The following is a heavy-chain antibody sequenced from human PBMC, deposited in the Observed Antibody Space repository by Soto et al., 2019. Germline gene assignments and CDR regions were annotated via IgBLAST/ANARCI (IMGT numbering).Heavy chain of an antibody. V-gene: IGHV3-23*01. D-gene: IGHD2-15*01. CDR1: GFTFSSYA. CDR2: TSGSGGST. Sequence: EVQLLESGGGLVQPGGSLRLSCAASGFTFSSYAMSWVRQAPGKGLEWVSATSGSGGSTYYADSVKGRFTISRDNSKNTLYLQMNSLRAEDTAVYYCAKSRVIVVVVAATFNWFDPWGQGTLVTVSS. CDR3: AKSRVIVVVVAATFNWFDP. J-gene: IGHJ5*02.